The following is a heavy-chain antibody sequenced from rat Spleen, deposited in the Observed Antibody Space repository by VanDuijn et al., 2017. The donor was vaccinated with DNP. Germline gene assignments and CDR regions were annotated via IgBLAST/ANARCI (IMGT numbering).Heavy chain of an antibody. V-gene: IGHV3-1*01. J-gene: IGHJ2*01. Sequence: EVQLQESGPGLVKPSLSLSLTCSVTGYSITSNYWGWIRKFPGNKMEYIGHISYSGSTNYNPSLKSRFSITRDTSKNQFFLQLNSVTTDDTATYYCARLEFGGYTYYFDYWGQGVMVPVSS. D-gene: IGHD1-11*01. CDR2: ISYSGST. CDR3: ARLEFGGYTYYFDY. CDR1: GYSITSNY.